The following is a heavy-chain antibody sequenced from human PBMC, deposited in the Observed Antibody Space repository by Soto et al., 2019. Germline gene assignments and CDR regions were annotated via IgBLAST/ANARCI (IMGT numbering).Heavy chain of an antibody. Sequence: QVHLVQSGVEVKKPGASVKVSCKASGYSFSTYGISWVQQAPGQGLEWMGWISGLNGNTNYAQNLQGRVTMTTDTSTSTAYMELRSLGFDDTAMYYCARDLFGEDGAGYFDYWGQGTLVTVSS. CDR2: ISGLNGNT. D-gene: IGHD3-10*01. V-gene: IGHV1-18*01. J-gene: IGHJ4*02. CDR3: ARDLFGEDGAGYFDY. CDR1: GYSFSTYG.